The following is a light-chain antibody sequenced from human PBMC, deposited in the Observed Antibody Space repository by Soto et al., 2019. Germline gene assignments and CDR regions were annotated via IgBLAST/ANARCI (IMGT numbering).Light chain of an antibody. Sequence: EIVMTQSPDTLSVSPGERATLSCRASQRISSNLAWYQQKPGQAPRLLIYGASTRATGVPARFSGSGSETDSTLTISNLQSEDCAVYYCQHYNNWPPYTFGQGTRLEIK. J-gene: IGKJ5*01. CDR2: GAS. CDR1: QRISSN. CDR3: QHYNNWPPYT. V-gene: IGKV3D-15*01.